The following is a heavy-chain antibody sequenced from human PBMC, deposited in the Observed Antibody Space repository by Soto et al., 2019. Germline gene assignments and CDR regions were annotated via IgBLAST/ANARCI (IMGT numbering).Heavy chain of an antibody. CDR2: IFHTGST. J-gene: IGHJ6*02. Sequence: SETLSLTCAVSGYSISSGHSWGWIRQPPGKGLEWIGSIFHTGSTYYNPSLKSRVTLSVDTSKNQFSLKLSSVTAADTAVYFCATLPRLDGMDVWGQGTTVT. CDR3: ATLPRLDGMDV. D-gene: IGHD6-25*01. CDR1: GYSISSGHS. V-gene: IGHV4-38-2*01.